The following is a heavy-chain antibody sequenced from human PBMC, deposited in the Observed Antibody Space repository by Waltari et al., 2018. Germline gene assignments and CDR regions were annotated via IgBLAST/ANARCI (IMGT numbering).Heavy chain of an antibody. CDR2: IVVGSGNT. CDR3: AAILTVTPYYFDY. Sequence: QMQLVQSGPEVKKRGHSVKVSCKASGFTFTSSAMQWVRQARGQRFEWIGWIVVGSGNTNYAQKFQERVTITRDMSTSTAYMELSSLRSEDTSVYYCAAILTVTPYYFDYWGQGTLVTVSS. CDR1: GFTFTSSA. D-gene: IGHD4-17*01. J-gene: IGHJ4*02. V-gene: IGHV1-58*02.